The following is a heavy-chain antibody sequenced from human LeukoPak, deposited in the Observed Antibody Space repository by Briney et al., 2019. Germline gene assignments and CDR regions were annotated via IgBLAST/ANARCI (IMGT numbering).Heavy chain of an antibody. V-gene: IGHV3-23*01. D-gene: IGHD5-12*01. Sequence: GGSLRLSCAASGFTFSSYSMSWVRQAPGEGLEWVSIISGSSDTTYYADSVKGRFTITRNNSMNALYLQMNSLRSEDTAVYYCAKKTSGYCPFDYWGQGTLVTVSS. CDR2: ISGSSDTT. J-gene: IGHJ4*02. CDR1: GFTFSSYS. CDR3: AKKTSGYCPFDY.